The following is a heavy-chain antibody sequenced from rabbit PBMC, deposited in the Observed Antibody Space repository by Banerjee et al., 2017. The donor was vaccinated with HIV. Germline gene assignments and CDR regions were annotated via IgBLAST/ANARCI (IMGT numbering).Heavy chain of an antibody. J-gene: IGHJ4*01. CDR1: GFSFSSSYW. Sequence: QEQLEESGGDLVKPEGSLTLTCTASGFSFSSSYWICWVRQAPGKGLEWIACIYGGGSGTTYYASWAKGRFTISKTSSTTVTLQMTSLTAADTATYFCARGRSVSYFDLWGQGTLVTVS. CDR3: ARGRSVSYFDL. V-gene: IGHV1S45*01. CDR2: IYGGGSGTT.